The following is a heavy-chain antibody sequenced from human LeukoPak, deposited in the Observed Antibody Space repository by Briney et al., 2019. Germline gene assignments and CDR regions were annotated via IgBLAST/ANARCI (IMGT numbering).Heavy chain of an antibody. D-gene: IGHD2-2*01. CDR2: INSDGSST. J-gene: IGHJ4*02. CDR3: ARGLSGYASSLGY. CDR1: GFTFSSYW. Sequence: GGSLRLSCAASGFTFSSYWMHWVRQAPGKGLVWVSRINSDGSSTNYADSVRGRFSISRDNAKNTLYLHMNSLRANNTAVYYCARGLSGYASSLGYWGQGTLVTVSS. V-gene: IGHV3-74*01.